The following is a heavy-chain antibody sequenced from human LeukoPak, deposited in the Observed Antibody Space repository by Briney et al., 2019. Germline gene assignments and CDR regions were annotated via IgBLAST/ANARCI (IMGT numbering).Heavy chain of an antibody. V-gene: IGHV1-46*02. D-gene: IGHD6-13*01. CDR1: GYNLNTYH. CDR3: ARDYLIAAAGYYFDY. Sequence: ASVRVSCKASGYNLNTYHMHWVRQAPGQGLEWMGIITSTGTTTICAQKFQGRVTMTRDTSTSTVYMELSSLRSEDTAVYYCARDYLIAAAGYYFDYWGQGTLVTVSS. CDR2: ITSTGTTT. J-gene: IGHJ4*02.